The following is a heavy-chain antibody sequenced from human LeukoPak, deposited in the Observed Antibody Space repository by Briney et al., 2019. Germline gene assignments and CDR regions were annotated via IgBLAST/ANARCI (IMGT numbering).Heavy chain of an antibody. D-gene: IGHD1-26*01. CDR3: ARDPEYSGTSGIYYYYYMDV. V-gene: IGHV3-64*01. Sequence: PGGSLRLSCAASGFTFSSYAMHWVRQAPGKGLEYVSAISSNGGSTYYANSVKGRFTISRDNSKNTLYLQMGSLRAEDMAVYYCARDPEYSGTSGIYYYYYMDVWGKGTTVTVSS. CDR1: GFTFSSYA. CDR2: ISSNGGST. J-gene: IGHJ6*03.